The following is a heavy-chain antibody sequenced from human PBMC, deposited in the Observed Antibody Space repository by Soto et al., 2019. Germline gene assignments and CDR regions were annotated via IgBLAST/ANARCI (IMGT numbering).Heavy chain of an antibody. V-gene: IGHV3-74*01. D-gene: IGHD3-10*01. CDR1: GFTFDYYW. Sequence: EVQLVESGGGLVQPGESLRLSCAASGFTFDYYWMHWVRQAPGKGLVWVSRVHSDGTTTTYADSVKGRFTISRDNARNTVCLQRSSLRAEDMAVYYCARGDRGGFELWGHGTVVTVSS. J-gene: IGHJ3*01. CDR3: ARGDRGGFEL. CDR2: VHSDGTTT.